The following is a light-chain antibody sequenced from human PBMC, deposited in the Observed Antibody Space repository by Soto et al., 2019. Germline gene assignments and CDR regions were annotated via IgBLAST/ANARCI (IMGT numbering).Light chain of an antibody. CDR1: QSVNNK. J-gene: IGKJ1*01. V-gene: IGKV3-15*01. CDR3: QQYNDWWT. CDR2: AAS. Sequence: EIVMTQSPATLSVSPGERATLSCRASQSVNNKLAWYQQQPGQAPRLLIYAASTRATGIPVRFSGSGSGTEFTLTISTLQSEDFAFYYCQQYNDWWTFGQGTRVEIK.